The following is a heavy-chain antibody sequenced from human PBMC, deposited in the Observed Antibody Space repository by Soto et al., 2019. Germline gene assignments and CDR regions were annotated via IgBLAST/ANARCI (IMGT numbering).Heavy chain of an antibody. CDR2: ISAYNGNT. CDR1: GYTFTSYG. Sequence: ASVKVSCKASGYTFTSYGISWVRQAPGQELEWMGWISAYNGNTNYAQKLQGRVTMTTDTSTSTAYMELRSLRSDDTAVYYCARDPRSGYSSGWYFSRGNWFDSWGQGALVTVSS. J-gene: IGHJ5*02. V-gene: IGHV1-18*01. D-gene: IGHD6-19*01. CDR3: ARDPRSGYSSGWYFSRGNWFDS.